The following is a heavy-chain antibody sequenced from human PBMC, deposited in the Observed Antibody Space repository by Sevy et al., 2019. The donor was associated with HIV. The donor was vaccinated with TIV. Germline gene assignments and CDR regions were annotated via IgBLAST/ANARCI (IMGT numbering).Heavy chain of an antibody. D-gene: IGHD3-3*01. Sequence: ASVKVSCKASGYTFTSYYMHWVRQAPGQGLEWMGIINPSGGSTSYAQKFQGRVTMTRDTSTSTVYMELSSLRSEDTAVYYCARSYYEFWSGYYKEQTPLYGMDVWGQGTTVTVSS. CDR2: INPSGGST. CDR1: GYTFTSYY. V-gene: IGHV1-46*01. CDR3: ARSYYEFWSGYYKEQTPLYGMDV. J-gene: IGHJ6*02.